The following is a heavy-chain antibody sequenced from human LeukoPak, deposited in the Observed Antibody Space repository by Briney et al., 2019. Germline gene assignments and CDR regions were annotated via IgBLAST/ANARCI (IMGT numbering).Heavy chain of an antibody. Sequence: ASVTVSCKASGYTFTNHYVHCVRQAPGQGLEWMGVINPSGGGTTYAQNFQGRVTMTRVTSTSTVYMELSSLRSEDTAVYYCAREAYSSAVGGYWGQGTLVTVPS. CDR1: GYTFTNHY. CDR2: INPSGGGT. D-gene: IGHD6-19*01. CDR3: AREAYSSAVGGY. J-gene: IGHJ4*02. V-gene: IGHV1-46*01.